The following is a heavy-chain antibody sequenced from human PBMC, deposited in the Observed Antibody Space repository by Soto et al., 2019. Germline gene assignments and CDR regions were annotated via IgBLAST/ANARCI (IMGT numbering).Heavy chain of an antibody. J-gene: IGHJ4*02. D-gene: IGHD3-16*01. CDR2: IIPMFGTA. V-gene: IGHV1-69*13. CDR3: ARRGEYTYALAY. Sequence: ASVKVSCKASGGTFSSHSISWVRQAPGQGLEWMGGIIPMFGTANYAQKFQGRVTITADESTSTAYMELSSLKSEDTAVYYCARRGEYTYALAYWGQGALVTVSS. CDR1: GGTFSSHS.